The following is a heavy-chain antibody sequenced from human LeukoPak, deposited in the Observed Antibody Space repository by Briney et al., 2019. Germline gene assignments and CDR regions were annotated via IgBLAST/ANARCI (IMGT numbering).Heavy chain of an antibody. D-gene: IGHD1-7*01. CDR2: IRYDGSNK. Sequence: GGSLRLSCAASGFTFSSYGMHWVRQAPGKGLEWVAFIRYDGSNKYYADSVKGRFTISRDNSKNTLCLQMNSLRAEDTAVYYCAKEGGGNWNYFRNYYYMDVWGKGTTVTVSS. J-gene: IGHJ6*03. CDR3: AKEGGGNWNYFRNYYYMDV. V-gene: IGHV3-30*02. CDR1: GFTFSSYG.